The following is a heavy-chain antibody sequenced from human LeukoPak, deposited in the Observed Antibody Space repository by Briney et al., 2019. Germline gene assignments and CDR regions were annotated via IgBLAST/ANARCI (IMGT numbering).Heavy chain of an antibody. D-gene: IGHD2-15*01. V-gene: IGHV3-7*01. Sequence: PGGSLRLSCAASGFTFSSYWMSWVRQAPGKGLEWVANIKQDGSEKYYVDSVKGRFTISRDNAKNSLYLQMNSLRAEDTAVYYCARFCSGGSCYYAIDYWGQGNLVTVPS. CDR1: GFTFSSYW. CDR3: ARFCSGGSCYYAIDY. CDR2: IKQDGSEK. J-gene: IGHJ4*02.